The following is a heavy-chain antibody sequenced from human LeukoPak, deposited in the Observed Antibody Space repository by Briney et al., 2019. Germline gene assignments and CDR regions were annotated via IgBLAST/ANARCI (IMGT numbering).Heavy chain of an antibody. D-gene: IGHD3-10*01. V-gene: IGHV3-43*02. CDR1: GFTFDDYG. J-gene: IGHJ6*02. Sequence: GGSLRLSCAASGFTFDDYGMSWVRQAPGKGLEWVSLISGDGGSTYYADSVKGRFTISRDNSKNSLYLQMNSLRTEDTALYYCAKDMLLWFGELSIPEKEQDYGMDVWGQGTTVTVSS. CDR3: AKDMLLWFGELSIPEKEQDYGMDV. CDR2: ISGDGGST.